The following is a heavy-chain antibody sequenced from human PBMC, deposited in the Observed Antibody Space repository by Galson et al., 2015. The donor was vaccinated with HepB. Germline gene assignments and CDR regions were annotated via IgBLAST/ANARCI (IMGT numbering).Heavy chain of an antibody. V-gene: IGHV6-1*01. CDR2: TYFRSKWGN. D-gene: IGHD3-3*01. CDR1: GDSVSSNTAV. Sequence: CAISGDSVSSNTAVWNWIRQSPSRGLEWLGRTYFRSKWGNDYAISVKSRITINQATTRNQVSLQLTSGTPEETAVYYCTRGSILGGVDSWCQWGQGTLVTVSS. J-gene: IGHJ4*02. CDR3: TRGSILGGVDSWCQ.